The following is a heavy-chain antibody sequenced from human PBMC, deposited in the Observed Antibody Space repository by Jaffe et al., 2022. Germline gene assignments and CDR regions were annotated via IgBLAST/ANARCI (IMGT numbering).Heavy chain of an antibody. J-gene: IGHJ6*03. D-gene: IGHD6-6*01. CDR3: ARHSLKGSIAARPGYYYYYMDV. CDR2: IYPGDSDT. CDR1: GYSFTSYW. Sequence: EVQLVQSGAEVKKPGESLKISCKGSGYSFTSYWIGWVRQMPGKGLEWMGIIYPGDSDTRYSPSFQGQVTISADKSISTAYLQWSSLKASDTAMYYCARHSLKGSIAARPGYYYYYMDVWGKGTTVTVSS. V-gene: IGHV5-51*01.